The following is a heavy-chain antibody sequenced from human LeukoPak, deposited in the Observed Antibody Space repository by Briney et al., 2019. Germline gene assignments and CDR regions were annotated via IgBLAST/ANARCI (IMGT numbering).Heavy chain of an antibody. V-gene: IGHV6-1*01. CDR1: GDSVSSNSAA. Sequence: SQTLSLTCAVSGDSVSSNSAAWHWIRLSPSRGLEWLGRTYFRSEWYHDYGESVRGRITLSADTYQNQFSLQLNSVTPEDTAVYYCASGIATRLDPWGQGTLVTVSS. CDR2: TYFRSEWYH. J-gene: IGHJ5*02. CDR3: ASGIATRLDP. D-gene: IGHD6-13*01.